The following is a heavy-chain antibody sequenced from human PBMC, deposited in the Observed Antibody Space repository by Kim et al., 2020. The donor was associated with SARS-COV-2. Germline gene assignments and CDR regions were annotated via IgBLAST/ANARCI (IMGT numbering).Heavy chain of an antibody. CDR2: DT. V-gene: IGHV5-51*01. Sequence: DTRYSPAFKGQVTISADKSISTAYLQWSSLKASDTAMYYCARRGVTTVDYWGQGTLVTVSS. D-gene: IGHD4-17*01. CDR3: ARRGVTTVDY. J-gene: IGHJ4*02.